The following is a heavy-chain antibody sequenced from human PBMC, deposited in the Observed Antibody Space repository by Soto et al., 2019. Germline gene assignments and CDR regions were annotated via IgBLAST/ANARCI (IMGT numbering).Heavy chain of an antibody. D-gene: IGHD2-2*01. CDR3: ARGSIVVVPADNHFDY. J-gene: IGHJ4*02. V-gene: IGHV1-46*01. CDR2: INPSGGST. CDR1: GYTFTSYY. Sequence: QVQLVQSGAEVKKPGASVKVSCKASGYTFTSYYMHWVRQAPGQGLEWMGIINPSGGSTSYAQKFQGRVTMTRDTSTSTVYMELSSLRSEDTAVYYCARGSIVVVPADNHFDYWGQGTLVTVSS.